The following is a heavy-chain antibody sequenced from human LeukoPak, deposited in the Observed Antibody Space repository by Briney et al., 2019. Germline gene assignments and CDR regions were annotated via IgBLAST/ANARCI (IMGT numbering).Heavy chain of an antibody. CDR1: GFTFSSYA. Sequence: GGSLRLSCAASGFTFSSYAMSWVRQAPGKGLEWVSGISGTGDNTYHADSVKGRFTISRDSLKNTLYLQMNSLRADDTAVYYCTKDSRNDGYRMFDYWGQGTLVTVSS. V-gene: IGHV3-23*01. J-gene: IGHJ4*02. D-gene: IGHD5-24*01. CDR3: TKDSRNDGYRMFDY. CDR2: ISGTGDNT.